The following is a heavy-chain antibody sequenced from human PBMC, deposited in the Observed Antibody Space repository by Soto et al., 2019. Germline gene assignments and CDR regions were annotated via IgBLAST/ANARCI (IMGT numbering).Heavy chain of an antibody. V-gene: IGHV1-18*01. D-gene: IGHD4-17*01. CDR1: GYTFASYG. J-gene: IGHJ4*02. CDR3: ARDPHGDYSADY. CDR2: IHNYNVNT. Sequence: QVQLVQSGAEVKKPGASVKVSCKASGYTFASYGISWVRQAHGQGLEWMGWIHNYNVNTNYAQKLQGRVTMTTDTSTSTAYMELRSLRSDDTAVYYCARDPHGDYSADYWGQGTLVTVSS.